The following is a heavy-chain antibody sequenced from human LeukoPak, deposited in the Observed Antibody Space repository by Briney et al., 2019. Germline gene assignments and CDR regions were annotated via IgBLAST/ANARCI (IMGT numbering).Heavy chain of an antibody. V-gene: IGHV3-23*01. D-gene: IGHD3-22*01. CDR2: ISGSGGST. Sequence: GGSLRLSCAASGFTFSSYAMSWVRQAPGKGLEWVSAISGSGGSTYYADSVKGRFTISRDNSKNTLYLQMNSLRAEDTAVYYCAKVINYYDSSGYYSGAFDIWGQGTMVTVSS. CDR1: GFTFSSYA. CDR3: AKVINYYDSSGYYSGAFDI. J-gene: IGHJ3*02.